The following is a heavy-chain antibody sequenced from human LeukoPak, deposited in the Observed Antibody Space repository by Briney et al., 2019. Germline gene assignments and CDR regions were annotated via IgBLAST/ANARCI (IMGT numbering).Heavy chain of an antibody. CDR3: AKSRSSSVSCYNY. J-gene: IGHJ4*02. CDR1: GFIFNNYA. D-gene: IGHD2-2*02. CDR2: ISGSGDST. Sequence: GGSLRLSCAASGFIFNNYAMNWVRQAPGKGLEWVSGISGSGDSTFYAGSVKGRFTISRDNSKNTLDLQMNSLRAEDTAVYYCAKSRSSSVSCYNYWGQGTLVTVSS. V-gene: IGHV3-23*01.